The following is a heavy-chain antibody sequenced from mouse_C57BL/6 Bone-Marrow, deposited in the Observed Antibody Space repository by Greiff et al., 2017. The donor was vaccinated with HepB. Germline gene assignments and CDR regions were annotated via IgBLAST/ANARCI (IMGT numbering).Heavy chain of an antibody. CDR1: GYTFTSYW. Sequence: QVHVKQSGAELAKPGASVKLSCKASGYTFTSYWMHWVKQRPGQGLEWIGYINPSSGYTKYNQKFKDKATLTADKSSSTAYMQLSSLTYEDSAVYYCAKLLRTWFAYWGQGTLVTVSA. J-gene: IGHJ3*01. D-gene: IGHD1-1*01. V-gene: IGHV1-7*01. CDR3: AKLLRTWFAY. CDR2: INPSSGYT.